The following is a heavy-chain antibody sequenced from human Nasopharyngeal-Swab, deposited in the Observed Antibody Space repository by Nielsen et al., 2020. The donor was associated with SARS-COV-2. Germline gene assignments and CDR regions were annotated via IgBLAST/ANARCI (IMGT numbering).Heavy chain of an antibody. Sequence: WIRQPPGKGLEWIGYLYYSGSTNYNPSLKSRVTISVDTSKNQFSLKLSSVTAADTAVYYCAREGYCSGGSCYSGQPYYYYYMDVWGKGTTVTVSS. D-gene: IGHD2-15*01. CDR3: AREGYCSGGSCYSGQPYYYYYMDV. J-gene: IGHJ6*03. CDR2: LYYSGST. V-gene: IGHV4-59*12.